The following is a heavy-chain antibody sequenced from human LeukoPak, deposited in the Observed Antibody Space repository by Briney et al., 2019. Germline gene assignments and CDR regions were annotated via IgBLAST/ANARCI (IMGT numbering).Heavy chain of an antibody. V-gene: IGHV3-21*01. CDR2: ISSSSSYI. Sequence: GGSLRHSCAASGFTFSSYSMNWVRQAPGKGLEWVSSISSSSSYIYYADSVKGRFTISRDNAKNSLYLQMNSLRAEDTAVYYCARGRIAAAGHYYYYMDVWGKGTTVTVSS. D-gene: IGHD6-13*01. CDR1: GFTFSSYS. J-gene: IGHJ6*03. CDR3: ARGRIAAAGHYYYYMDV.